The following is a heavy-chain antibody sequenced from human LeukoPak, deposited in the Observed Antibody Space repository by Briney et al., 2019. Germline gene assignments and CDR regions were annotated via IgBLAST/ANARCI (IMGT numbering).Heavy chain of an antibody. CDR3: ARFYGAGTAGFDY. CDR1: GGSISSGGYY. Sequence: SETLSLTCTVSGGSISSGGYYWSWIRQHPGKGLEWIGDIYYSGSTYYNPSLKSRVTISVDTSKNQFSLKLSSVTAADTAVYYCARFYGAGTAGFDYWGQGTLVTVSS. J-gene: IGHJ4*02. D-gene: IGHD6-13*01. CDR2: IYYSGST. V-gene: IGHV4-31*03.